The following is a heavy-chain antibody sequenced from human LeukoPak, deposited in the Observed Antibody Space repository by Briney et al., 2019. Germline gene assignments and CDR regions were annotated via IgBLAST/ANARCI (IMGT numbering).Heavy chain of an antibody. CDR3: ARARPLYDYVWGSYRPFDY. CDR2: INHSGST. J-gene: IGHJ4*02. D-gene: IGHD3-16*02. Sequence: SETLSLTCTVSGGSISSYYWSWIRQPPGKGLEWIGEINHSGSTNYNPSLKSRVTISVDTSKNQFSLKLSSVTAADTAVYYCARARPLYDYVWGSYRPFDYWGQGTLVTVSS. V-gene: IGHV4-34*01. CDR1: GGSISSYY.